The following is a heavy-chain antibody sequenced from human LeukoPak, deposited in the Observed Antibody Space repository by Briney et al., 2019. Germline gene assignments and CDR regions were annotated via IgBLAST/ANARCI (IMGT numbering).Heavy chain of an antibody. D-gene: IGHD1-26*01. Sequence: GASVKVSCKASGYTFTGYYMHWVRQAPGQGLEWMGWINPNSGGTNYAQKFQGRVTMTRDTSISTAYMELRSLRSDDTAVYYCARAAWNSGSYLPLDYWGQGTLVTVSS. CDR2: INPNSGGT. CDR3: ARAAWNSGSYLPLDY. J-gene: IGHJ4*02. V-gene: IGHV1-2*02. CDR1: GYTFTGYY.